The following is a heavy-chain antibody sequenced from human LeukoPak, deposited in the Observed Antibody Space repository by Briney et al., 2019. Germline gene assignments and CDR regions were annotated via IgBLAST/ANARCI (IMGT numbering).Heavy chain of an antibody. J-gene: IGHJ4*02. V-gene: IGHV3-30-3*01. CDR1: GFTFSSYP. D-gene: IGHD3-22*01. CDR2: ISYDGSNK. CDR3: ARVIHPITMIAPGH. Sequence: PGGSLRLSCAASGFTFSSYPMHWVRQAPGKGLEWVAVISYDGSNKYYADSVKGRFTISRDNSKNTLYLQMNSLRAEDTAVYYCARVIHPITMIAPGHWGQGTLVTVSS.